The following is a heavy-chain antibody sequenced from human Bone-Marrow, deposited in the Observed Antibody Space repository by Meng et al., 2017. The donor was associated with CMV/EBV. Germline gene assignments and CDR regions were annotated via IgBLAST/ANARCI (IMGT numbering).Heavy chain of an antibody. D-gene: IGHD3-22*01. CDR1: GGTFSSYT. V-gene: IGHV1-69*02. J-gene: IGHJ5*02. CDR2: SIPILGIA. Sequence: SVKVSCKASGGTFSSYTISWVRQAPGQGLEWMGRSIPILGIANYAQKFQGRVTITADKPTSTAYMELSSLRSEDTAVYYWARLSSNYYDSSGRNWFDPWGQGTLVTVSS. CDR3: ARLSSNYYDSSGRNWFDP.